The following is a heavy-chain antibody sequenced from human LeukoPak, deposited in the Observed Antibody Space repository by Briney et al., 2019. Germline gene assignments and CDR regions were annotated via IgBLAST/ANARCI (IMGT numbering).Heavy chain of an antibody. J-gene: IGHJ5*02. Sequence: GGSLRLSCAASTFTFSSYSINWVRQAPGKGLEWVSSISSSSSYIYYADSVKGRFTISRDNAKNSLYLQMNSLRAEDTAVYYCASPYYDILTGYGHSPWGQGTLVTVSS. D-gene: IGHD3-9*01. CDR1: TFTFSSYS. CDR3: ASPYYDILTGYGHSP. CDR2: ISSSSSYI. V-gene: IGHV3-21*01.